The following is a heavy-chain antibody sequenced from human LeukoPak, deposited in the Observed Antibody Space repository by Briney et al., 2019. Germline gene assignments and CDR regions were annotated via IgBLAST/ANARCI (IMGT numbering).Heavy chain of an antibody. Sequence: SETLSLTCSVSGGSISRSSYYWGWIRQPPGKGLEWIGSIYYSGSTYYNPSLKSRVTISVDTSKNQFSLKLSSVTAADTAVYFCASGPRPFDYWGQGTLVTVSS. J-gene: IGHJ4*02. CDR3: ASGPRPFDY. CDR1: GGSISRSSYY. V-gene: IGHV4-39*01. CDR2: IYYSGST.